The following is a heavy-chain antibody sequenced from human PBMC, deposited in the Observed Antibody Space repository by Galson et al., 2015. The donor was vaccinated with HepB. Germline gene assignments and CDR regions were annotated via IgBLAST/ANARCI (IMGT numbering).Heavy chain of an antibody. D-gene: IGHD4-17*01. CDR3: ARWAPTTVTTGGENYYYGMDV. CDR1: GGTFSSYA. CDR2: IIPIFGTA. V-gene: IGHV1-69*13. Sequence: SVKVSCKASGGTFSSYAISWVRQAPGQGLEWMGGIIPIFGTANYAQKFQGRVTITADESTSTAYMELSSLRSEDTAVYYCARWAPTTVTTGGENYYYGMDVWGQGTTVTVSS. J-gene: IGHJ6*02.